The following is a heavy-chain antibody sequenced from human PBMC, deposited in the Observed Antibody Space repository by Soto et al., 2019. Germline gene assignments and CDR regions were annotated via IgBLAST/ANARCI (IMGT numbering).Heavy chain of an antibody. J-gene: IGHJ6*02. Sequence: EVQLVESGGGLVKPGGSLRLSCAASDFSFNNAWMHWVRQAPGKGLEWVGRIKSVSNGGTTDYAAPVKGRFTISRDDSKNTLYLQMNSLKTEDTAVYFCTSDGRSGSRWYYCGMDVWGQGTTVTVSS. D-gene: IGHD3-3*01. V-gene: IGHV3-15*07. CDR1: DFSFNNAW. CDR2: IKSVSNGGTT. CDR3: TSDGRSGSRWYYCGMDV.